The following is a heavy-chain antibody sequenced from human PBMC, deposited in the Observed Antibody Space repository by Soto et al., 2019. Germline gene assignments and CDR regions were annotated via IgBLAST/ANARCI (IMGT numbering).Heavy chain of an antibody. J-gene: IGHJ5*02. Sequence: PSETLSLTCAVSGGSIISSNWWSWVRQPPGKGLEWIGEIYHGGSTNYNPSLKSRVTISVDKSKNQFSLKLTSVTAADTAIYYCARLFNYYDSSGLPSWGQGTLVTVSS. D-gene: IGHD3-22*01. V-gene: IGHV4-4*02. CDR3: ARLFNYYDSSGLPS. CDR2: IYHGGST. CDR1: GGSIISSNW.